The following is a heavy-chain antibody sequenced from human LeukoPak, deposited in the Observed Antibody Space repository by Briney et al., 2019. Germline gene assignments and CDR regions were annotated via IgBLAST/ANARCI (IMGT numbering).Heavy chain of an antibody. CDR2: ISVYNGNT. J-gene: IGHJ3*02. D-gene: IGHD3-22*01. V-gene: IGHV1-18*01. CDR3: ARVTFYYDSSGYYYVDDAFDI. CDR1: GYTFSSYD. Sequence: ASVRVSCKASGYTFSSYDISWVRQAPGQGLEWMGWISVYNGNTNYAQKLQGRVIMTTDTSTSTAYMELRSLRSDDTAIYYCARVTFYYDSSGYYYVDDAFDIWGQGTMVTVSS.